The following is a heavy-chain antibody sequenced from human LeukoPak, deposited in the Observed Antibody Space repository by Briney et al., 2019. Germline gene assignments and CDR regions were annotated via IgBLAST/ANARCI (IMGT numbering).Heavy chain of an antibody. J-gene: IGHJ4*02. D-gene: IGHD3-10*01. V-gene: IGHV3-66*01. CDR3: CGILRSSSGYYFDY. CDR1: VLTDSTNY. Sequence: PGRSLRLSCAASVLTDSTNYMMCVRQAPGKGLEWVSVIYNGDTKFYADSVRGKFTISRDNSKNTLYLQMNSLEAGDTAVYYCCGILRSSSGYYFDYWGQGTLVTVSS. CDR2: IYNGDTK.